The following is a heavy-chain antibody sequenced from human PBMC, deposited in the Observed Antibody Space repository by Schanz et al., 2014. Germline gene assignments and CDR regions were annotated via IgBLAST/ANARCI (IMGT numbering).Heavy chain of an antibody. J-gene: IGHJ4*02. CDR1: GFTFNNYG. CDR2: INQAASVQ. D-gene: IGHD6-13*01. V-gene: IGHV3-7*01. Sequence: EVQLVESGGGVVRPGRSLRLSCAASGFTFNNYGMHWVRQAPGKGLEWVAAINQAASVQYYVDSVKGRFTISRDDAKNSHYLQMNSLRVEDTAVFYCVKIGYTHWSLDDWGQGILVTVSS. CDR3: VKIGYTHWSLDD.